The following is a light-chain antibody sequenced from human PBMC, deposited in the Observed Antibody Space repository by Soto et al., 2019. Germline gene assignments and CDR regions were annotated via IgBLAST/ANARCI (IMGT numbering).Light chain of an antibody. CDR1: QSVSSY. V-gene: IGKV3-20*01. J-gene: IGKJ1*01. Sequence: IVLKQSPATLSLYPGERATLSCRASQSVSSYLAWYQQKPGQAPRLLIYDASNRATGIPARFSGSGSGTDFTLTISRLEPEDFAVYYCQQYGSSQWTFGQGTKVDIK. CDR3: QQYGSSQWT. CDR2: DAS.